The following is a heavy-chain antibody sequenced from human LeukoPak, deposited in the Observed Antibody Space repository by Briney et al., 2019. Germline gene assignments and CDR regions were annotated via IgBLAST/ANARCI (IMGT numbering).Heavy chain of an antibody. V-gene: IGHV6-1*01. CDR3: VRSHATSRGAFHS. Sequence: SQTLSLTCAVSGDSVSTYSAAWHWIRQSPSRGLEWQGRTYFRSTWYNDYAPSMNSRLSINPDTSKNHFSLQLNSVTPEDTAVYFCVRSHATSRGAFHSWGQGTLVTVSS. CDR2: TYFRSTWYN. D-gene: IGHD2-2*01. J-gene: IGHJ4*02. CDR1: GDSVSTYSAA.